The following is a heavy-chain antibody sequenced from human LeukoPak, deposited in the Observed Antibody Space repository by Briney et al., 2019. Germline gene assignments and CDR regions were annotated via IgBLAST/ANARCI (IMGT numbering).Heavy chain of an antibody. V-gene: IGHV4-34*01. CDR3: ARGAVLRFLEWLFDAFDI. D-gene: IGHD3-3*01. CDR2: INHSGST. CDR1: GGSFSGYY. Sequence: SETLSLTCAVYGGSFSGYYWSWIRQPPGKGLEWIGEINHSGSTNYNPSLKSRVTLSVDTSKNQFSLKLSSVTAADTAVYYCARGAVLRFLEWLFDAFDIWGQGTMVTVSS. J-gene: IGHJ3*02.